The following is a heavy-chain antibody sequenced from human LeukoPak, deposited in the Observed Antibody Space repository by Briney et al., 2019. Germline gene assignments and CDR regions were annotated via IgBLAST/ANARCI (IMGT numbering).Heavy chain of an antibody. Sequence: GGSLRLSCAASGFTVSSNYMSWVRQAPGKGLEWVSVIYSGGSTYYVDSVKGRFTISRDISKNTLFLQMNSLRDEDTAVYYRARAPPDNSIQEVQGDYRGQGTLVTVSS. CDR2: IYSGGST. D-gene: IGHD3-3*02. CDR1: GFTVSSNY. J-gene: IGHJ4*02. CDR3: ARAPPDNSIQEVQGDY. V-gene: IGHV3-53*01.